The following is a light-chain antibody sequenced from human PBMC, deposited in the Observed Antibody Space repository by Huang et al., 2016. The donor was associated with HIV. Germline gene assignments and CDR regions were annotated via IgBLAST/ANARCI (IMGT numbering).Light chain of an antibody. CDR2: DAS. V-gene: IGKV3-15*01. Sequence: EVVMTQSPVTLSVSPGERATLYCRASQSVNNKLAWFQQKPGQATRLLIHDASIRATGIRDRFSGSGSGTEFTLTISSLQSEDFAVYYYQPYNNWPPWTFGQGTKVEIK. CDR3: QPYNNWPPWT. J-gene: IGKJ1*01. CDR1: QSVNNK.